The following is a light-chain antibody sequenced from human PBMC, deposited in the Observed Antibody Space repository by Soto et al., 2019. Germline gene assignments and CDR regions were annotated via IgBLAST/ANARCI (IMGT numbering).Light chain of an antibody. J-gene: IGKJ4*01. CDR3: QQYNSYSPLT. CDR2: DAF. V-gene: IGKV1-5*01. CDR1: QSISSW. Sequence: DLQMTQSPSSLSASVGDRVTITCRASQSISSWLAWYQQKPGKAPKLLIFDAFSLESGVPSRFSGDRSGTEFTLTISSLQPDDYATYYCQQYNSYSPLTFGGGTKVEIK.